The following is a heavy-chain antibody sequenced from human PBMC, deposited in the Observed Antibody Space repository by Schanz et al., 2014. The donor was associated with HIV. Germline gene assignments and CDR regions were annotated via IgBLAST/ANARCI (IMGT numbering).Heavy chain of an antibody. V-gene: IGHV4-31*03. D-gene: IGHD3-3*02. CDR1: GGSISSGGYY. CDR2: IYHSGST. Sequence: QVQLQQWGAGLLKPSQTLSLTCTVSGGSISSGGYYWSWIRQHPGKGLEWIGYIYHSGSTYYNPSLKTRVTISVDTSKNQFSLKLRSVTAADTAVYYCARAAFSSEYYYGMDVWGQGTTVTVSS. J-gene: IGHJ6*02. CDR3: ARAAFSSEYYYGMDV.